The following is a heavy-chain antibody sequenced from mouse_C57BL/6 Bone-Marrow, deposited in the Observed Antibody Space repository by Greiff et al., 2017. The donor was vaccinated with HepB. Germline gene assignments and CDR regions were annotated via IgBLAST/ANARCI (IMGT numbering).Heavy chain of an antibody. CDR2: IRLKSDNYAT. Sequence: EVMLVESGGGLVQPGGSMKLSCVASGFTFSNYWMNWVRQSPEKGLEWVAQIRLKSDNYATHYAESVKGRFTISRDDSKSSVYLQMNNLRAEDTGIYYCTSSLITTFDVWGTGTTVTVSS. D-gene: IGHD1-1*01. CDR3: TSSLITTFDV. V-gene: IGHV6-3*01. J-gene: IGHJ1*03. CDR1: GFTFSNYW.